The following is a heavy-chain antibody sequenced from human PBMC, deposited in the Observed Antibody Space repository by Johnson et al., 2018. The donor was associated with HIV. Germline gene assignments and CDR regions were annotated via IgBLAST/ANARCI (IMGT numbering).Heavy chain of an antibody. CDR1: GFTFSSYA. CDR2: INTGGDT. V-gene: IGHV3-66*02. CDR3: VRDRGVFWNNDYKGDAFDI. Sequence: VQLVESGGGLTKPAWSPRLSCAASGFTFSSYAMSWVRQAPGKGLEWVSLINTGGDTYYADSVKGRFTTSRDNSNNTLSLQMNSLRPEDTAVYYCVRDRGVFWNNDYKGDAFDIWGQGTMVTVSS. D-gene: IGHD3-3*01. J-gene: IGHJ3*02.